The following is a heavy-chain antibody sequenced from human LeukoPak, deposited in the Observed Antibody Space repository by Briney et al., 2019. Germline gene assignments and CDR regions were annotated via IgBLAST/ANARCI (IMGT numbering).Heavy chain of an antibody. CDR3: ARDCSGGSCPLFDY. V-gene: IGHV4-39*02. J-gene: IGHJ4*02. Sequence: SETLSLTCTVSGGSISSSSYDWGWIRQPPGKGLEWIGSIYYRGSTYYNPSLTSRVTISVDTSKNQFSLKLSSVTAADTAVYYCARDCSGGSCPLFDYWGQGTLVTVSS. CDR2: IYYRGST. D-gene: IGHD2-15*01. CDR1: GGSISSSSYD.